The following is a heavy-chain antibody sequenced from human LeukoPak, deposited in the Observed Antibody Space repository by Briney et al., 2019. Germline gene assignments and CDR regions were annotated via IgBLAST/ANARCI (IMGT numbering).Heavy chain of an antibody. Sequence: GGSLRLSCADSGFTFNSHMHWVRQAPGEGLELVAAISYDGSNKKDGDSVKGRFTISSDNSKNTLYLQMKSLRPEDTAVYYCARQSSVTRSGLDSWGQGTLVTVSS. D-gene: IGHD4-17*01. CDR2: ISYDGSNK. J-gene: IGHJ4*02. CDR3: ARQSSVTRSGLDS. CDR1: GFTFNSH. V-gene: IGHV3-30*04.